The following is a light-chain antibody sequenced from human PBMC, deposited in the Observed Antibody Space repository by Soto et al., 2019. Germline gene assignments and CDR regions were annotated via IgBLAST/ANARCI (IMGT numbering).Light chain of an antibody. CDR2: KAS. Sequence: DIQMTQSPSTLSASVGDRVTITCRASQSISIWLAWYQQKPGKAPKILIYKASSLESGVLSRFSGSGSGTEFTLTISSLQPDDFATYYCQQYSTYTPRTFGQGTKVDIK. CDR3: QQYSTYTPRT. CDR1: QSISIW. J-gene: IGKJ1*01. V-gene: IGKV1-5*03.